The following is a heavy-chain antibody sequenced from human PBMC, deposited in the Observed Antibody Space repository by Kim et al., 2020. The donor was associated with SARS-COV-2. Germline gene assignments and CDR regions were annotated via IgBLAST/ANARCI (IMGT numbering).Heavy chain of an antibody. J-gene: IGHJ4*02. Sequence: SETLSLTCAVYGGSFSGYYWSWIRQPPGKGLEWIGEINHSGSTNYNPSLKSRVTISVDTSKNQFSLKLSSVTAADTAVYYCARGPYSVWRYYDSSGYPFDYWGQGTLVTVSS. D-gene: IGHD3-22*01. CDR1: GGSFSGYY. V-gene: IGHV4-34*01. CDR2: INHSGST. CDR3: ARGPYSVWRYYDSSGYPFDY.